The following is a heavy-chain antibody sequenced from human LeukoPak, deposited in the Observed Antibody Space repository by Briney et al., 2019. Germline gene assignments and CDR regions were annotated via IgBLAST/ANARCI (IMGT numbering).Heavy chain of an antibody. CDR2: ISSSSSYI. J-gene: IGHJ6*04. D-gene: IGHD2-2*01. CDR1: GFTFSSYS. Sequence: GGSLRLSCAASGFTFSSYSMNWVRQAPGKGLEWVSSISSSSSYIYYADSVKGRFTISRDNAKNSLYLQMNSLRAEDTAVYYCARGDCSSTSCYVSMDVWGKGTTVTISS. CDR3: ARGDCSSTSCYVSMDV. V-gene: IGHV3-21*01.